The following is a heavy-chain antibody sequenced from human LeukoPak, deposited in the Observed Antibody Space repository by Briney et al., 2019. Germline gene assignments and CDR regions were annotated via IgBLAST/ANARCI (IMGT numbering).Heavy chain of an antibody. CDR1: GYTLTELS. D-gene: IGHD2-8*01. CDR2: FDPEDGET. CDR3: ATVVLMVYAIYFDY. Sequence: ASVKVSCKVSGYTLTELSTHWVRQAPGKGLEWMGGFDPEDGETIYAQKFQGRVTMTEDTSTDTAYMELSSLRSEDTAVYYCATVVLMVYAIYFDYWGQGTLVTVSS. J-gene: IGHJ4*02. V-gene: IGHV1-24*01.